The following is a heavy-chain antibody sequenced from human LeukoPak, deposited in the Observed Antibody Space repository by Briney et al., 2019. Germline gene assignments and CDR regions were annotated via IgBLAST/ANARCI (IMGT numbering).Heavy chain of an antibody. CDR3: AGGIRYSSFWYYFDS. D-gene: IGHD2-15*01. J-gene: IGHJ4*02. V-gene: IGHV1-2*02. CDR1: GYTFTDYY. CDR2: INPNSGGT. Sequence: ASVKVSCKASGYTFTDYYIHWVRQVPGQGFVWMGWINPNSGGTNYAQEFQGRVTMTRGTSITTAYMDLSRLRSDDTAVYHCAGGIRYSSFWYYFDSWGQGSLVTVSS.